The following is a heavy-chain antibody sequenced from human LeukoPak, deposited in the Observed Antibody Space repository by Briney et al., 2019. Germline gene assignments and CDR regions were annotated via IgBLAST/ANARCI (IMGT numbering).Heavy chain of an antibody. CDR3: ARGFYYYGLDV. CDR2: MNPNNGNT. V-gene: IGHV1-8*01. J-gene: IGHJ6*02. CDR1: GYTFTRYD. Sequence: ASVKVSCKASGYTFTRYDINWVRQAPGQGLEWLGLMNPNNGNTGYAQKFQGRVTMTRSTSIDTAYMELNTLTSDDSAAYYCARGFYYYGLDVWGQGTTVTVSS.